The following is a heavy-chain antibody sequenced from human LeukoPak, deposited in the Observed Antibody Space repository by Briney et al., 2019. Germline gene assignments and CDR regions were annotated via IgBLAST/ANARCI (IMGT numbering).Heavy chain of an antibody. CDR3: ARDQQNSYYGSGSYYR. V-gene: IGHV1-8*01. D-gene: IGHD3-10*01. Sequence: ASVKVSCKASGYTFTSYDINWVRQATGLGLEWMGWMNPNSGNTGYAQKSQGRVTLTRNTSISTAYMELSSLRSEDTAVYYCARDQQNSYYGSGSYYRWGQGTLVTVSS. J-gene: IGHJ4*02. CDR1: GYTFTSYD. CDR2: MNPNSGNT.